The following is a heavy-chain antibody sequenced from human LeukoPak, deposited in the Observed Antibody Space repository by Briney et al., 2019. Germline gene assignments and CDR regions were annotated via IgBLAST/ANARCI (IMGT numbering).Heavy chain of an antibody. J-gene: IGHJ4*02. Sequence: GRSLRLSCAASGFTFSSYAMHWVRQAPGKGLEWVAVISYDGGNKYYADSVKGRFTISRDNSKNTLYLQMNSLRAEDTAVYYCARENSGLDYWGQGTLVTVSS. D-gene: IGHD5/OR15-5a*01. CDR1: GFTFSSYA. CDR3: ARENSGLDY. CDR2: ISYDGGNK. V-gene: IGHV3-30-3*01.